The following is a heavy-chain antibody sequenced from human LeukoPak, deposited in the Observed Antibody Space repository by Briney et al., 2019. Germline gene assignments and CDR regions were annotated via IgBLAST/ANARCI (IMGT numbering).Heavy chain of an antibody. CDR2: IKQDGSEK. J-gene: IGHJ4*02. Sequence: SCKASGYTFTSYGISWVRQAPGKGLEWVANIKQDGSEKYYVDSVKGRFTISRDNAKNSLYLQMNSLRAEDTAVYYCARDGEPYYDSSGLLYWGQGTLVTVSS. V-gene: IGHV3-7*01. CDR3: ARDGEPYYDSSGLLY. D-gene: IGHD3-22*01. CDR1: GYTFTSYG.